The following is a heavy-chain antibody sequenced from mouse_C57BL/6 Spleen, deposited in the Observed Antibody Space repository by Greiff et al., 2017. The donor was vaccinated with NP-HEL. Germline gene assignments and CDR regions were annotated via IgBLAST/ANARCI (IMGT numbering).Heavy chain of an antibody. V-gene: IGHV2-9-1*01. CDR1: GFSLTSYA. CDR2: IWTGGGT. CDR3: ARTLIYDGYYEYFDY. D-gene: IGHD2-3*01. Sequence: VQLQQSGPGLVAPSQSLSITCTVSGFSLTSYAISWVRQPPGKGLEWLGVIWTGGGTNYNSALKSRLSISKDNSKSQVFLKMNSLQTDDTARYYCARTLIYDGYYEYFDYWGQGTTLTVSS. J-gene: IGHJ2*01.